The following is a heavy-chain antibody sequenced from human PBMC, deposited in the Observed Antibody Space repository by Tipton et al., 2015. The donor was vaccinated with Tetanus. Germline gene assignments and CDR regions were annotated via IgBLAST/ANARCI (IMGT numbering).Heavy chain of an antibody. CDR1: GFTFSNYA. CDR2: LSVRGSHT. J-gene: IGHJ5*02. CDR3: AKDPASRGWFDP. V-gene: IGHV3-23*01. Sequence: SLRLSCAASGFTFSNYAMAWVRQAPGKGLXWVSGLSVRGSHTYYADPVKGRFSISRDNSKNTVYLQMNSLRDEDTAVYYCAKDPASRGWFDPWGQG.